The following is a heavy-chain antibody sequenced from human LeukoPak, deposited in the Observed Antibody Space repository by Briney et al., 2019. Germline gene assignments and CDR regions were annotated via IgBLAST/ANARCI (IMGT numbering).Heavy chain of an antibody. V-gene: IGHV3-30-3*01. CDR2: ISYDGSNK. CDR1: GFTFRSYA. Sequence: GGSLRLSCAASGFTFRSYAMHWVRQAPGKGLEWVAVISYDGSNKYYADSVKGRFTISRDNSKNTLYLQMNSLRAEDTAVYYCARSSGYSGYDLGYFDYWGQGTLVTVSS. D-gene: IGHD5-12*01. CDR3: ARSSGYSGYDLGYFDY. J-gene: IGHJ4*02.